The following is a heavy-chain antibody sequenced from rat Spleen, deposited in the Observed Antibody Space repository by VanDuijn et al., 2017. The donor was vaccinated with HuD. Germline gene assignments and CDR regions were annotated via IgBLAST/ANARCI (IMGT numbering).Heavy chain of an antibody. CDR1: GFTFSDYN. CDR3: ARHGYGSYGWFAY. J-gene: IGHJ3*01. D-gene: IGHD1-8*01. Sequence: EVQLVESGGGLVQPGRSLKLSCAASGFTFSDYNMAWVRQAPKKGLEWVATISYDGSSTYYRDSVKGRFTISRDNAKSTLYLQMDSLRSEDTATYYCARHGYGSYGWFAYWGQGTLVTVSS. CDR2: ISYDGSST. V-gene: IGHV5-7*01.